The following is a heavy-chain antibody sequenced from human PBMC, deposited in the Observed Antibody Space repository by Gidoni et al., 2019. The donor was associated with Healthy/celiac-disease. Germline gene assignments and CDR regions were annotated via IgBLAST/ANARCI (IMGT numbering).Heavy chain of an antibody. J-gene: IGHJ4*02. D-gene: IGHD5-12*01. CDR3: ARGDDGYTPGAYYFDY. Sequence: QVQLLQSGAEVKKTGASVKVSCKASGYTFTSYYMHWVRQDPGQGLEWMGIINPSGGSTSYAQKFQGRVTMTRDTSTSTVYMELSSLRSEDTAVYYCARGDDGYTPGAYYFDYWGQGTLVTVSS. V-gene: IGHV1-46*01. CDR2: INPSGGST. CDR1: GYTFTSYY.